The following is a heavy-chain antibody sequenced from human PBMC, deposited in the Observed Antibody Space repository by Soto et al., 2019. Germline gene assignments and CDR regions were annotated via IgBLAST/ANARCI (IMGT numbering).Heavy chain of an antibody. Sequence: EVQLVESGGGLVKPGGSLRLSCVASGVTFGNQTMTWVRQAPGKGLERVASISSKSAYLHYADSVRGRFTVSRDNAKNSLFLQMNSPRAEHTALYYCAGRIAAGGGMDVWGQGTTVSVSS. V-gene: IGHV3-21*02. J-gene: IGHJ6*02. CDR2: ISSKSAYL. D-gene: IGHD6-13*01. CDR1: GVTFGNQT. CDR3: AGRIAAGGGMDV.